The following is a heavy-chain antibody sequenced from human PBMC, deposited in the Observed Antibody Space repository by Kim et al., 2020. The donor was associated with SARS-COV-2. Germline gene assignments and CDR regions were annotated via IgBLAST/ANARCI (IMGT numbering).Heavy chain of an antibody. J-gene: IGHJ6*02. CDR3: AKDLTTVTTIARWNYYGMDV. Sequence: RFTITRDNSKNTLYLQMNSMRAEDTAVYYCAKDLTTVTTIARWNYYGMDVWGQGTTVTVSS. D-gene: IGHD4-17*01. V-gene: IGHV3-23*01.